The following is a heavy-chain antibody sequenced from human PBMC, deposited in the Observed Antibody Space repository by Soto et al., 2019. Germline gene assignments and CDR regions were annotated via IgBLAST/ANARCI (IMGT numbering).Heavy chain of an antibody. J-gene: IGHJ6*02. CDR1: GGSISSYY. D-gene: IGHD3-10*01. Sequence: KASETLSLTCTVSGGSISSYYWSWIRQPPGKGLEWIGYIYYSGSTNYNPSLKSRVTISVDTSKNQFSLKLSSVTAADTAVYYCARERTLWFGEAYYHYGMDVWGQGTTVTVSS. CDR2: IYYSGST. V-gene: IGHV4-59*01. CDR3: ARERTLWFGEAYYHYGMDV.